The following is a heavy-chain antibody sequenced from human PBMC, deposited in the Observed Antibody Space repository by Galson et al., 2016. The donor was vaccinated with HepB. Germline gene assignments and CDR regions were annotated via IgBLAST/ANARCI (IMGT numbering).Heavy chain of an antibody. CDR3: ARSYDNSDIDI. CDR2: ITPRGGYT. Sequence: SVKVSCKASGYSFTFYYMHWVRQAPGQGLEWMGKITPRGGYTTYPQKFQGRVTLTRDTSTSTGYMDLSSLRPEDTAIYYCARSYDNSDIDIWGQGTLITVSS. J-gene: IGHJ4*02. V-gene: IGHV1-46*01. D-gene: IGHD3-22*01. CDR1: GYSFTFYY.